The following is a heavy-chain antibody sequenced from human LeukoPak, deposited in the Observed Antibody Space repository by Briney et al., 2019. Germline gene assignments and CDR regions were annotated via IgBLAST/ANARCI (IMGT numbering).Heavy chain of an antibody. D-gene: IGHD3-22*01. CDR2: IYYSGST. Sequence: SETLSLTCTVSGGSISSSSYYWGWIRQPPGEGLEWIGSIYYSGSTNYNPSLKSRVTISVDTSKNQFSLKLSSVTAADTAVYYCARAEGDYYDSSGYYPNWFDPWGQGTLATVSS. CDR3: ARAEGDYYDSSGYYPNWFDP. V-gene: IGHV4-39*07. CDR1: GGSISSSSYY. J-gene: IGHJ5*02.